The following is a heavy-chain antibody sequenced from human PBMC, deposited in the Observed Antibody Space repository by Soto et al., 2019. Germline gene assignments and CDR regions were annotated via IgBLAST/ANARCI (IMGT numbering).Heavy chain of an antibody. J-gene: IGHJ6*02. V-gene: IGHV4-30-4*02. Sequence: SETLSLTCSVSGGSISSGYYYWSWIRQPPGKGLEWIGNIYYSGNTYYNPSLKSRLIISIDTSXXXXXXXXXXXXXXXXAVYYCASSXLYGMDVWGQGTTVTVSS. CDR1: GGSISSGYYY. CDR2: IYYSGNT. CDR3: ASSXLYGMDV. D-gene: IGHD2-21*01.